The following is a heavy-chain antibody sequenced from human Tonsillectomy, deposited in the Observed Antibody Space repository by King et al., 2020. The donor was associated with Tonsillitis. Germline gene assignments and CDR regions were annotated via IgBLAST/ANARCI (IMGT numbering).Heavy chain of an antibody. Sequence: VQLQESGPGLVKPSETLSLTCTVSGASISSYYWSWIRQPPGKGLEWIGYIFYSGSTNYNPSLKSRVTTSLDTSKNQFSLKLSSVTAADTAVYYCARSRLTALEYSSSWHPRGGGMDVWGQGTTVTVSS. CDR2: IFYSGST. CDR1: GASISSYY. V-gene: IGHV4-59*08. CDR3: ARSRLTALEYSSSWHPRGGGMDV. D-gene: IGHD6-13*01. J-gene: IGHJ6*02.